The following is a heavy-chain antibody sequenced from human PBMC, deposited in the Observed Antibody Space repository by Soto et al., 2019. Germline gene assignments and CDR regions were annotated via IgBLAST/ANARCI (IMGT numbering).Heavy chain of an antibody. Sequence: QVQLVQSGDEVKKPGASVKVSCKASGYIFVNYGIAWVRQAPRQGLEWMGWISPYTGNTHSASKVQGRLTMATDTSTITAYMDLGSLTSADTAVYYCVMVDNYVTPTPQDVWGQGTTVTVSS. CDR2: ISPYTGNT. J-gene: IGHJ6*02. CDR1: GYIFVNYG. D-gene: IGHD3-16*01. CDR3: VMVDNYVTPTPQDV. V-gene: IGHV1-18*01.